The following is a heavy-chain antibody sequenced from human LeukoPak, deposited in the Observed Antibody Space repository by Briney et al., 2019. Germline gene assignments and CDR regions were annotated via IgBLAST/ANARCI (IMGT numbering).Heavy chain of an antibody. D-gene: IGHD3-10*01. CDR1: GFTFSKAW. Sequence: PGGSLRLSCAASGFTFSKAWFIWIRQPPGKGLEGIGYIYYSGSTNYNPSLKSRVTISVDTSKNQFSLKLSSVTAADTAVYYCARGLWFGDENPPYFDYWGQGTLVTVSS. CDR3: ARGLWFGDENPPYFDY. J-gene: IGHJ4*02. CDR2: IYYSGST. V-gene: IGHV4-59*12.